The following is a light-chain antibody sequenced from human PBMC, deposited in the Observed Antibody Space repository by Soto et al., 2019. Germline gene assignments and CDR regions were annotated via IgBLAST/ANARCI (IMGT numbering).Light chain of an antibody. Sequence: QSALTQPPSASXSPGQSVTXXCXXTXSDVGGYNYVSWYQQHPGKVPKLMIYEVNKRPSGVPDRFSGSKSGNTASLTVTGLQAEDEADYYCTSYAGGNNVFGTGTKVTVL. CDR1: XSDVGGYNY. CDR2: EVN. V-gene: IGLV2-8*01. CDR3: TSYAGGNNV. J-gene: IGLJ1*01.